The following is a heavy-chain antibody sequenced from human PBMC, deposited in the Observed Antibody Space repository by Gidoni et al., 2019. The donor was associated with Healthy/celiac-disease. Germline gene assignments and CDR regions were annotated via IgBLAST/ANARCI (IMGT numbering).Heavy chain of an antibody. D-gene: IGHD3-22*01. CDR3: ARAGDYYDSSGYFSDAFDI. CDR2: IIPIFGTA. CDR1: GGPFRSYA. J-gene: IGHJ3*02. Sequence: QVQLVQSGAEVKKPGSSVKVSCKASGGPFRSYAISWVRQAPGQGLEWMGGIIPIFGTANYAQKFQGRVTITADESTSTAYMELSSLRSEDTAVYYCARAGDYYDSSGYFSDAFDIWGQGTMVTVSS. V-gene: IGHV1-69*01.